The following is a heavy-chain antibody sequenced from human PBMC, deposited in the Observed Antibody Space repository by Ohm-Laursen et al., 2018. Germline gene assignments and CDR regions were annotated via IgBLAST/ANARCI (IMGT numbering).Heavy chain of an antibody. CDR1: GFTFSSYA. V-gene: IGHV3-23*01. Sequence: SLRLSCAASGFTFSSYAMSWVRQAPGKGLEWVSAISGSGVSTFYADSVKGRFTISRDNSKNTLYLQMNSLRAEDTAVYYCAKGHSSGWYYFDYWGQGALVTVSS. CDR2: ISGSGVST. D-gene: IGHD6-19*01. CDR3: AKGHSSGWYYFDY. J-gene: IGHJ4*02.